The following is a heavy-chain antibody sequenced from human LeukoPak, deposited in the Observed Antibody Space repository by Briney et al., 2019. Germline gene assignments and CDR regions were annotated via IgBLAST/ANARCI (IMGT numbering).Heavy chain of an antibody. V-gene: IGHV3-74*01. D-gene: IGHD3-10*01. J-gene: IGHJ4*02. CDR2: IKSDGSNS. CDR1: GFTFSTYW. CDR3: VGVGGRSSIGGDC. Sequence: GGSLRLSCAASGFTFSTYWMHWVRQAPGTGLVWVSRIKSDGSNSNYADCVKGRFTISRDNAKNTLYLQMNSLRAENTAVYHWVGVGGRSSIGGDCWGQGTLVTVSS.